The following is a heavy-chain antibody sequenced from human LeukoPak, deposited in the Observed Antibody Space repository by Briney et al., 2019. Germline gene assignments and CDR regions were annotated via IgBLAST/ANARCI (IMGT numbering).Heavy chain of an antibody. CDR2: ISYSGST. V-gene: IGHV4-59*08. J-gene: IGHJ4*02. CDR1: GDSVSIYY. Sequence: SETLSLTCTVSGDSVSIYYWSWIRQPPGKGRKGMGYISYSGSTDYNPSLKSRVTISVDTSKNQFSLKLSSVTAADTAVYYCARGLGLTAVTEHYFDYWGQGTLVTVSS. CDR3: ARGLGLTAVTEHYFDY. D-gene: IGHD4-17*01.